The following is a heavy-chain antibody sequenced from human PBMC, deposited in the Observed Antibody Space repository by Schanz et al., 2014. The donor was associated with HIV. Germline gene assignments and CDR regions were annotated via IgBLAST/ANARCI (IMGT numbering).Heavy chain of an antibody. D-gene: IGHD3-22*01. CDR3: ARVPYDSSGFYPLDF. J-gene: IGHJ4*02. Sequence: QMQLQESGPGLVKPSETLSLTCAVSGGSISSDNYYWSWIRQPPGKGLEWIGRAHHSGSTYYTPSLKSRVTISGDTSKNQFYLKLSSVTAADTAVYYCARVPYDSSGFYPLDFWGRGTLVTVSS. CDR1: GGSISSDNYY. CDR2: AHHSGST. V-gene: IGHV4-39*07.